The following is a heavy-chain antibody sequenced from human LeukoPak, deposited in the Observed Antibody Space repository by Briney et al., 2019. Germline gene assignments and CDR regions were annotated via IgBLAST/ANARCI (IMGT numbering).Heavy chain of an antibody. CDR2: IGGTHSNI. J-gene: IGHJ4*02. V-gene: IGHV3-48*02. Sequence: PGGSLRLSCAASGFTFSIYSMNWVRQAPGMGLEWVSYIGGTHSNIYYADPVKGRFTISRDDAKNSLYLQMNSLRDEDTAVYYCARDRDYAFDSWGQGTLVTVSS. CDR1: GFTFSIYS. CDR3: ARDRDYAFDS. D-gene: IGHD4-17*01.